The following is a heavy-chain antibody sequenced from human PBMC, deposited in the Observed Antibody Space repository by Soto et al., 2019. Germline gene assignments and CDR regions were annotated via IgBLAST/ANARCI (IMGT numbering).Heavy chain of an antibody. CDR1: GDTFNSYV. CDR3: ARESLGATGADH. V-gene: IGHV1-69*17. Sequence: QVQLVQSGAEVKRPGSSVKVSCESSGDTFNSYVISWVRQAPGQGLEWMGGILPIIGVTHYAQKFQGRVTISALSSTGTAYMELTNLGFEDTALYYCARESLGATGADHCGQGTLVTVSS. CDR2: ILPIIGVT. J-gene: IGHJ4*02. D-gene: IGHD3-10*01.